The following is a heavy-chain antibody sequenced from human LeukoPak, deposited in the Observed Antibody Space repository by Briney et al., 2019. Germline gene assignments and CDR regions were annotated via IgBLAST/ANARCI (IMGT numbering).Heavy chain of an antibody. CDR1: GFNFRSYA. D-gene: IGHD6-19*01. J-gene: IGHJ4*02. Sequence: GGSLRLSCAASGFNFRSYAMSWVRQAPGKGLEWVSTVTGRAVATYYADSVRGRHTISRDNSKNTLYLQMNSLRAEDTAVYYCARDSPLKGYNSGWATNSFDFWGQETLVTVSS. V-gene: IGHV3-23*01. CDR2: VTGRAVAT. CDR3: ARDSPLKGYNSGWATNSFDF.